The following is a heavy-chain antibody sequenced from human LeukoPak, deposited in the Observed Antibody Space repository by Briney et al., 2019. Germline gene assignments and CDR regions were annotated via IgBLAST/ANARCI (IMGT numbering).Heavy chain of an antibody. CDR1: GFTFSDYY. V-gene: IGHV3-11*04. Sequence: GRSLRLSCATSGFTFSDYYMSWIRQAPGQGLERVSKINSSGRTINYADSVKGRLTISRDNAKNSLYLQMNSLRAEDTAVYYCARDPPTIPHYYYYYMDVWGKGTTVTVSS. D-gene: IGHD3-9*01. CDR3: ARDPPTIPHYYYYYMDV. CDR2: INSSGRTI. J-gene: IGHJ6*03.